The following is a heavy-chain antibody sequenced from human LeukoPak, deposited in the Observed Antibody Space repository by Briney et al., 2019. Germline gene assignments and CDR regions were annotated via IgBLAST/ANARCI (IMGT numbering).Heavy chain of an antibody. Sequence: GGSLRLSCAASGFTFDDYAMHWVRQAPGKGLEWVSLISGDGGSTYYADSVKGRFTISRDNSKNSLYLQMNSLRTEDTALYYCAKDRASRYVSWLQFKDGMDVWGQGTTVTVSS. CDR1: GFTFDDYA. D-gene: IGHD5-24*01. CDR2: ISGDGGST. J-gene: IGHJ6*02. V-gene: IGHV3-43*02. CDR3: AKDRASRYVSWLQFKDGMDV.